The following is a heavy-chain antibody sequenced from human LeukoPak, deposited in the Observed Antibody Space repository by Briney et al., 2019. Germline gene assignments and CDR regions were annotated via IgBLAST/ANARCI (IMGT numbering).Heavy chain of an antibody. Sequence: GGSLRLSCAASGFTFSSYWMNWARQAPGKGLEWEASINHNGNVNYYVDSVKGRFTISRDNAKNSLYLQMSNLRAEDTAAYFCARGGGLDVWGQGATVTVSS. D-gene: IGHD3-16*01. J-gene: IGHJ6*02. CDR1: GFTFSSYW. CDR2: INHNGNVN. V-gene: IGHV3-7*03. CDR3: ARGGGLDV.